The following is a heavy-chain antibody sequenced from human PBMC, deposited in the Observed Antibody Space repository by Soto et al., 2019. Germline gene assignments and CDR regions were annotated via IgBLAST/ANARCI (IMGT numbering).Heavy chain of an antibody. J-gene: IGHJ6*03. CDR1: GGSISSSSYY. CDR2: IYYSGST. V-gene: IGHV4-39*01. CDR3: ARLSIEYRTSWLRSKYDYYYDYMDV. D-gene: IGHD5-12*01. Sequence: QLQLQESGPGLVKPSETLSLTCTVSGGSISSSSYYWGWIRQPPGKGLEWIWSIYYSGSTYYNPSRTSRVTISVDTSKNQFALKLSSVTAADTAVYYCARLSIEYRTSWLRSKYDYYYDYMDVWGKGTTVTVSS.